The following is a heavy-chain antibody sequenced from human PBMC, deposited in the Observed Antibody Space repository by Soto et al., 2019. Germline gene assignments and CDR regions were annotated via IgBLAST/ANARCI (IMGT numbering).Heavy chain of an antibody. V-gene: IGHV5-51*01. CDR2: IYPGDSDT. CDR1: GYSFTSYW. CDR3: SSNRYCSSTSCQYFDY. Sequence: PGASLKISCKGSGYSFTSYWIGWVRQMPGKGLEWMGIIYPGDSDTRYSPSFQGQVTISADKSVSTAYLQWSSLKASDTAMYYCSSNRYCSSTSCQYFDYWGQGTLVTVSS. J-gene: IGHJ4*02. D-gene: IGHD2-2*01.